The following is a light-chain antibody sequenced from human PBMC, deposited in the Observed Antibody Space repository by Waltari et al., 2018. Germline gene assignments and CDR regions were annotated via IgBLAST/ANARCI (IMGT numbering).Light chain of an antibody. CDR3: MQALHTPTT. CDR2: LGS. J-gene: IGKJ3*01. CDR1: QSLLRSNVYNF. V-gene: IGKV2-28*01. Sequence: DIVMTQSPLSLSVTPGEPASIPCRSSQSLLRSNVYNFLDWYLQKPGQPPQLLISLGSDRASGVPDRFSGSGTGTDFTLKISRVEAEDVGIYYCMQALHTPTTFGPGTKVDIK.